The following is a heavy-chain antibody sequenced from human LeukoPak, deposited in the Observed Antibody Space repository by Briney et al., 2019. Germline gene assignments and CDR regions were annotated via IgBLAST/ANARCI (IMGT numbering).Heavy chain of an antibody. D-gene: IGHD2-2*01. J-gene: IGHJ5*02. V-gene: IGHV3-21*01. CDR2: ISSSGSYI. Sequence: GGSLRLSCAASRFTFSSYSMNWVRQAPGKGLEWVSSISSSGSYIYYADSVKGRFTISRDNAKNSLYLQMNSLRAEDTAVYYCAREQNRLVVVPAALGAWGQGTLVTVSS. CDR1: RFTFSSYS. CDR3: AREQNRLVVVPAALGA.